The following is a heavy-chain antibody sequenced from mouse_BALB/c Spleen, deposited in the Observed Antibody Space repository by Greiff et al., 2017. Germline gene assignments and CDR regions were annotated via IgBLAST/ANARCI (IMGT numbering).Heavy chain of an antibody. D-gene: IGHD1-1*01. CDR1: GYTFTSYW. CDR3: SSYDY. Sequence: VQLQQSGAELARPGASVKLSCKASGYTFTSYWMHWVKQRPGQGLEWIGAIYPGNSDTSYNQKFKGKAKLTAVTSTSTAYMELSSLTNEDSAVYYCSSYDYWGQGTTLTVAA. J-gene: IGHJ2*01. CDR2: IYPGNSDT. V-gene: IGHV1-5*01.